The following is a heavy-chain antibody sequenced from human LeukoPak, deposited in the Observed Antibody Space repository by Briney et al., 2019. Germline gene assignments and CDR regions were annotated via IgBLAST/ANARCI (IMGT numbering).Heavy chain of an antibody. CDR3: AREKGALRFLEWLLSGHTEQYHGWFDP. V-gene: IGHV4-39*07. D-gene: IGHD3-3*01. J-gene: IGHJ5*02. CDR1: GGSISSSSYY. CDR2: IYYSGST. Sequence: SETLSLTCTVSGGSISSSSYYWGWIRQPPGKGLEWIGSIYYSGSTYYNPSLKSRVTISVDTSKNQFSLKLSSVTAADTAVYYCAREKGALRFLEWLLSGHTEQYHGWFDPWGQGTLVTVSS.